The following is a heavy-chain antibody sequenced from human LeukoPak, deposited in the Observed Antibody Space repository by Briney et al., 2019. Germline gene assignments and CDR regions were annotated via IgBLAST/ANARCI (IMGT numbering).Heavy chain of an antibody. D-gene: IGHD3-22*01. CDR1: GFTFSSYA. CDR2: ISGSGGST. CDR3: AKDRHEYYYDSSGYPN. Sequence: GGSLRLSCAASGFTFSSYAMSWVRQAPGKGLEWVSAISGSGGSTYYADSVKGRFTISRYNSKKTLYLQMDSLRAEDTAVYYCAKDRHEYYYDSSGYPNWGQGTLVTVSS. V-gene: IGHV3-23*01. J-gene: IGHJ4*02.